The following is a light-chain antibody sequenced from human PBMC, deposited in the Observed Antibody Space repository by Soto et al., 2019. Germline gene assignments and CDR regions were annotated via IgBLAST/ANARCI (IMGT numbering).Light chain of an antibody. J-gene: IGKJ5*01. CDR1: HSISSL. Sequence: EIGLKNSPATLSVYPGERATLSCRASHSISSLLAWYQQKPGQAPRLLIYGASTRATGIPARFSGSGSGTDFTLTISSLQSEDFAVYYCQQYYDLPITFGQGTRLEIK. V-gene: IGKV3-15*01. CDR3: QQYYDLPIT. CDR2: GAS.